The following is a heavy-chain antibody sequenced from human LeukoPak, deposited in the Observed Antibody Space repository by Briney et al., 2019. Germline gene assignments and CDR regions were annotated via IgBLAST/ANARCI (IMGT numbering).Heavy chain of an antibody. CDR1: GFTFSSYA. Sequence: PGGSLRLSCAASGFTFSSYAMSWVRQAPGKGLEWVSAISGSGGSTYYADSVKGRFTISRDNSKNTLYLQMNSLRAEDTAVYYCAKDPKTSTVLWFGELYWFDPWGQGTLVTVSS. V-gene: IGHV3-23*01. CDR3: AKDPKTSTVLWFGELYWFDP. D-gene: IGHD3-10*01. J-gene: IGHJ5*02. CDR2: ISGSGGST.